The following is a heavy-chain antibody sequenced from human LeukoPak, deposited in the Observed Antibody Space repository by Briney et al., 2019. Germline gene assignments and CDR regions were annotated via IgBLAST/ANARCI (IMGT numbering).Heavy chain of an antibody. D-gene: IGHD3-22*01. CDR3: ARITVVITYFEY. V-gene: IGHV3-48*03. CDR2: ISSSGSTI. CDR1: GFTFCSYE. Sequence: GGSLRLSCAASGFTFCSYERNWVRQAPGKGLEWVSYISSSGSTIYYADSVKGRFTISRDNAKNSLYLQMNSLRAEDTAVYYCARITVVITYFEYWGQGTPVPVSS. J-gene: IGHJ4*02.